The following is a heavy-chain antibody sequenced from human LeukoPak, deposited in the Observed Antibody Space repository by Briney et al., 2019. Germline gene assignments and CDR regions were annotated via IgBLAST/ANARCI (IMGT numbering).Heavy chain of an antibody. D-gene: IGHD3-22*01. J-gene: IGHJ4*02. V-gene: IGHV3-48*03. CDR2: ISSGGDSI. Sequence: GGSLRLSCAASGFTFSSYDMNWVRQAPGKGLEWVSYISSGGDSIYYADSVKGRFTISRDNAKNSLYLQMNGLRAEDTAVYYCESYDNRALDSDYWGQGTLVTVSS. CDR1: GFTFSSYD. CDR3: ESYDNRALDSDY.